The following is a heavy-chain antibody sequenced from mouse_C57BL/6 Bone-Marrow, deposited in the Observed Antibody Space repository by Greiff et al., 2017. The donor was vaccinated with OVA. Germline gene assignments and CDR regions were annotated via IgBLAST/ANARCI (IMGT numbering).Heavy chain of an antibody. Sequence: DVQLVESGGGLVKPGGSLKLSCAASGFTFSSYAMSWVRQTPEKRLEWVATISDGGSYTYYPDNVKGRFTISRDNAKNNLYLQMSHLKSEDTAMYYCAIYYSNYGAMDYWGQGTSVTVSS. CDR2: ISDGGSYT. V-gene: IGHV5-4*01. CDR1: GFTFSSYA. CDR3: AIYYSNYGAMDY. J-gene: IGHJ4*01. D-gene: IGHD2-5*01.